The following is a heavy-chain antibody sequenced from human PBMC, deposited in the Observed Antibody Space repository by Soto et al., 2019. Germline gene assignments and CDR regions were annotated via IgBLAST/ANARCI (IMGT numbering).Heavy chain of an antibody. CDR3: ARRIAVAGTDYFDY. J-gene: IGHJ4*02. V-gene: IGHV4-38-2*01. CDR2: IFHNGGT. Sequence: SETLSLTCGVSGYSITSGSYWGGIRQPPGKGLEWIGNIFHNGGTYDNPSLRGRLTMSVDTSKNQFSLKLSSVTAADTAVYYCARRIAVAGTDYFDYWGPGTLLTVSS. D-gene: IGHD6-19*01. CDR1: GYSITSGSY.